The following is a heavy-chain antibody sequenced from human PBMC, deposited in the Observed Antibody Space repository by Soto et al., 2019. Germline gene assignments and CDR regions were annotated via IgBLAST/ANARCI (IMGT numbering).Heavy chain of an antibody. CDR3: ARGVGSSPPRY. Sequence: LSLTRTISGGSISVYYWSWIRQSPGQALECIGYIYASGSPYYNPSLRSRVLISADTSKNQVSLELTSATAADTAVYFCARGVGSSPPRYWGRGTLVTVSS. J-gene: IGHJ4*02. V-gene: IGHV4-59*01. CDR2: IYASGSP. CDR1: GGSISVYY. D-gene: IGHD1-26*01.